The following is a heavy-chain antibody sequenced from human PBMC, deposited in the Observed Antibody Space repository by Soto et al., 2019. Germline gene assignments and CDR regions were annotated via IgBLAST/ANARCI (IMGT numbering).Heavy chain of an antibody. Sequence: QVQLVESGGGVVQPGRSLRLSCAASGFTFSSYGMHWVRQAPGKGLEWVAVIWYDGSNKYYADSVKGRFTISRDNSKNPLYLQMNSLRAEDTAVYYCARGFGELVDAFDILGQGTMVTVSS. D-gene: IGHD3-10*01. V-gene: IGHV3-33*01. CDR3: ARGFGELVDAFDI. CDR1: GFTFSSYG. J-gene: IGHJ3*02. CDR2: IWYDGSNK.